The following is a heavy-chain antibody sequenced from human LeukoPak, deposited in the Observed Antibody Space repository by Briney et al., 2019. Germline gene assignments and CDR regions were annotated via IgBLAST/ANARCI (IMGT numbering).Heavy chain of an antibody. CDR2: INQGGSET. V-gene: IGHV3-7*01. CDR1: GFTFSSYA. Sequence: PGRSLRLSCAASGFTFSSYAVHWVRQAPGKGLEWVASINQGGSETYYVESVKGRFTISRDNAMNSFFLQMNSLRAEDTAVYYCARLMGDRTIYDYWGQGTLVTVSS. CDR3: ARLMGDRTIYDY. J-gene: IGHJ4*02. D-gene: IGHD1-26*01.